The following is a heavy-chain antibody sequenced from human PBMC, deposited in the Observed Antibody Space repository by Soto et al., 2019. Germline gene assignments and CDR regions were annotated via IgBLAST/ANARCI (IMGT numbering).Heavy chain of an antibody. D-gene: IGHD1-26*01. CDR1: GASISSSPYF. V-gene: IGHV4-39*01. Sequence: QLQLQESGPGLVKASETLSLICTVSGASISSSPYFWGWIRQPPGKRLEWIQSIDYSGTTYYNTSRRRGSTLAVDTSKNQFSLLLTSVTAADAALYYGGGHGANSGSYSEYFHHWGQGTLVTVSS. CDR2: IDYSGTT. CDR3: GGHGANSGSYSEYFHH. J-gene: IGHJ1*01.